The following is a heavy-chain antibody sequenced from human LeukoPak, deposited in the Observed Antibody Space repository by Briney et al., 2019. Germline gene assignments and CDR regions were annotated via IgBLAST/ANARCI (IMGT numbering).Heavy chain of an antibody. V-gene: IGHV1-8*01. D-gene: IGHD6-13*01. CDR3: ARSYPDGSGTPFDY. J-gene: IGHJ4*02. CDR1: GYTFTSYD. Sequence: GASVKVSCKASGYTFTSYDINWVRQATGQGLEWMGWMNPNSGNTGYAQKFQGRVTMTRNTSISTAYMELSSLRSEDTAVYYCARSYPDGSGTPFDYWGQGTLVTVSS. CDR2: MNPNSGNT.